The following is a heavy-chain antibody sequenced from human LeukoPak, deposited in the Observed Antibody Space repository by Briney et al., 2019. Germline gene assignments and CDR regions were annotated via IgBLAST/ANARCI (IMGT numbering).Heavy chain of an antibody. CDR2: IYYSGST. D-gene: IGHD2-15*01. CDR3: ARYCSGGSCYYFDY. J-gene: IGHJ4*02. CDR1: GGSVSSGSYY. Sequence: SETLSLTCTVSGGSVSSGSYYWSWIRQHPGKGLEWIGYIYYSGSTYYNPSLKSRVTISVDTSKNQFSLKLSSVTAADTAVYYCARYCSGGSCYYFDYWGQGTLVTVSS. V-gene: IGHV4-31*03.